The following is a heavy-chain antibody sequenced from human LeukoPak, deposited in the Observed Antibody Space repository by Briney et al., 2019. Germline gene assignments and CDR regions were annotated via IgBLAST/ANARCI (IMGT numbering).Heavy chain of an antibody. D-gene: IGHD3-10*01. CDR1: GYTFTSYD. Sequence: GASVKVSCKASGYTFTSYDINWVRQATGQGLEWMGWMNPNSGNTGYAQKFQGRVTMTRNTSISTAYMELSSLRSEDTAVYYCARTRYYYNSRSYGAPYYFDYWGQGTLVTVSS. CDR3: ARTRYYYNSRSYGAPYYFDY. V-gene: IGHV1-8*01. J-gene: IGHJ4*02. CDR2: MNPNSGNT.